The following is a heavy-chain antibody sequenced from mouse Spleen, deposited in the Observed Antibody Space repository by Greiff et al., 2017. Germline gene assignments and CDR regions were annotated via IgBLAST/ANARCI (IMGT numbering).Heavy chain of an antibody. CDR3: AYGDFDY. V-gene: IGHV1-53*01. CDR1: GYTFTSYW. D-gene: IGHD1-1*02. Sequence: QVQLQQPGTELVKPGASVKLSCKASGYTFTSYWLCWVKQRPGRGLVWSGNINPSNGGTNYNEKFKSQTTLTVDKSSSPAFMQLSRLTSEDSAVYYCAYGDFDYWGQGTTLTVSS. CDR2: INPSNGGT. J-gene: IGHJ2*01.